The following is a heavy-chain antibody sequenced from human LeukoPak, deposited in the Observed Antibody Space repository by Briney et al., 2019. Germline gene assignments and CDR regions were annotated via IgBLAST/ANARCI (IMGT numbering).Heavy chain of an antibody. CDR2: ISYDGSNK. CDR1: GFTFSSYG. CDR3: ARGSSSWSHFDY. V-gene: IGHV3-30*03. Sequence: GGSLRLSCAASGFTFSSYGMHWVRQAPGKGLEWVAVISYDGSNKYYADSVKGRFTISRDNSKNTLYLQMNSLRAEDTAVYYCARGSSSWSHFDYWGQGTLVTVSS. J-gene: IGHJ4*02. D-gene: IGHD6-13*01.